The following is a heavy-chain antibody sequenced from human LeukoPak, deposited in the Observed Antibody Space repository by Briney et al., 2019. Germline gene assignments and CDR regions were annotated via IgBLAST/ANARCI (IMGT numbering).Heavy chain of an antibody. CDR1: RYTFTSYY. Sequence: ASVKVSCNASRYTFTSYYMHWVRQAPGQGLEWMGIINPSGGSTSYAQKFQGRVTMTRDTSTSTVYMELSSLRSEDTAVYYCARYGFSSGGLQGYWYFDLWGRGTLVTVSS. D-gene: IGHD6-19*01. CDR3: ARYGFSSGGLQGYWYFDL. V-gene: IGHV1-46*01. CDR2: INPSGGST. J-gene: IGHJ2*01.